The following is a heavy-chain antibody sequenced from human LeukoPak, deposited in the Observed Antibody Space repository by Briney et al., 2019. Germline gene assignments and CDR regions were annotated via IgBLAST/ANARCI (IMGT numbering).Heavy chain of an antibody. CDR1: GGSISSSSYY. V-gene: IGHV4-39*07. J-gene: IGHJ3*02. D-gene: IGHD4-17*01. CDR2: IYYSGST. Sequence: SETLSLTCTVSGGSISSSSYYWGWIRQPPGKGLEWIGSIYYSGSTYYNPSLKSRVTISVDTSKNQFSLKLSSVTAADTAVYYCARGDYGDSHDAFDIWGQGTMVTVSS. CDR3: ARGDYGDSHDAFDI.